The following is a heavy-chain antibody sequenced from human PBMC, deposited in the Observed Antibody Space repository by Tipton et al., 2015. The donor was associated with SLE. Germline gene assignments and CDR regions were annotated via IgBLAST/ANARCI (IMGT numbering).Heavy chain of an antibody. CDR3: ARWAGPTVNFDY. CDR2: IYYSGST. Sequence: TLSLTCTVSGGSISSYYWSWIRQPPGKGLEWIGYIYYSGSTNYNPSLKSRVTISVDTSKNQFSLKLSSVTAGETAVYYCARWAGPTVNFDYWGQGTLVTVSS. J-gene: IGHJ4*02. CDR1: GGSISSYY. D-gene: IGHD4-11*01. V-gene: IGHV4-59*01.